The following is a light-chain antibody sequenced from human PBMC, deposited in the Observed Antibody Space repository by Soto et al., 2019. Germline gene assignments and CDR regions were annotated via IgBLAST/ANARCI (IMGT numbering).Light chain of an antibody. J-gene: IGKJ2*01. CDR2: DAS. CDR1: QNVDDH. V-gene: IGKV3-11*01. CDR3: QQRSSWLSYT. Sequence: EIVLTQSPATLSFSPGERATLSCSASQNVDDHLAWYQQRPGQAPRLLIYDASTRAPGIPARFSGSGSGTDFTLTISSLEPEDCAVYFCQQRSSWLSYTFGQGTKLEI.